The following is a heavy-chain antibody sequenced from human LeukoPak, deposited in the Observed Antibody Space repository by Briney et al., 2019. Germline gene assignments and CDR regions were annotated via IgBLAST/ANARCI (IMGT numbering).Heavy chain of an antibody. Sequence: PGGSLRFSCAASGFTFDDYAMHWVRQAPGKGLEWVSGISCNSGSIDYADFEKGRFTISRDNAKTSLYLQMNSLRAEDTALYYCAKDLGPGSMATSPGFDYWGQGTLVTVSS. D-gene: IGHD5-24*01. CDR3: AKDLGPGSMATSPGFDY. CDR2: ISCNSGSI. V-gene: IGHV3-9*01. J-gene: IGHJ4*02. CDR1: GFTFDDYA.